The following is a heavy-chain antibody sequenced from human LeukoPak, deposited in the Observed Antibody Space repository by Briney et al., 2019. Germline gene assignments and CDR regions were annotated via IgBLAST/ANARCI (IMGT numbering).Heavy chain of an antibody. CDR1: GGTFSSYA. Sequence: SVTVSCKASGGTFSSYAISWVRQAPGQGLEWMGGIIPIFGTANYAQKFQGRVTITADESTSTAYMELSSLRSEDTAVYYCARAGLAYCGGDCYSRFDYWGQGTLVTVSS. V-gene: IGHV1-69*13. J-gene: IGHJ4*02. CDR2: IIPIFGTA. CDR3: ARAGLAYCGGDCYSRFDY. D-gene: IGHD2-21*02.